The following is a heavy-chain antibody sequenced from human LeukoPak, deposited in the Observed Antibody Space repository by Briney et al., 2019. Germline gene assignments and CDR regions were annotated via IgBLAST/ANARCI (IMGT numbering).Heavy chain of an antibody. D-gene: IGHD6-19*01. J-gene: IGHJ5*02. CDR1: GFTFDDYA. CDR2: ISWNSGSI. Sequence: PGGSLRLSCAASGFTFDDYAMHWDRQAPGKGLEWVSGISWNSGSIGYADSVKGRFTISRDNAKNSLYLQMNSLRAEDTALYYCAKGGYSSGWTGWFDPWGQGTLVTVSS. V-gene: IGHV3-9*01. CDR3: AKGGYSSGWTGWFDP.